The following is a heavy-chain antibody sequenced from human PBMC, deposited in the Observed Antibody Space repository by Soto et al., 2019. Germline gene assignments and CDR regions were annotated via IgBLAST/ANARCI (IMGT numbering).Heavy chain of an antibody. V-gene: IGHV1-69*13. CDR2: IIPIFGTA. J-gene: IGHJ3*02. CDR3: AREQSPTLHAFEI. Sequence: SVKVSCKASGGTFSSYAISWVRQAPGQGLEWMGGIIPIFGTANYAQKFQGRVTITADESTSTAYMELSSLRSEDTAVYYCAREQSPTLHAFEIWGQGTMVTVSS. D-gene: IGHD4-4*01. CDR1: GGTFSSYA.